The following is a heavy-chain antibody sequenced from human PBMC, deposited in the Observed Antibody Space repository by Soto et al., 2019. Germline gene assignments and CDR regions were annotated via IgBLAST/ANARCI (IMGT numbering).Heavy chain of an antibody. Sequence: SVKVSCKASGGTFSSYAISWVRQAPGQGLEWMGGIIPIFGTANYAQKFQGRVTITADESTSTAYMELSSLRSEDTAVYYCARRRRRCSGGSCYDYIHYWGQGTLVTVSS. CDR1: GGTFSSYA. CDR3: ARRRRRCSGGSCYDYIHY. V-gene: IGHV1-69*13. J-gene: IGHJ4*02. CDR2: IIPIFGTA. D-gene: IGHD2-15*01.